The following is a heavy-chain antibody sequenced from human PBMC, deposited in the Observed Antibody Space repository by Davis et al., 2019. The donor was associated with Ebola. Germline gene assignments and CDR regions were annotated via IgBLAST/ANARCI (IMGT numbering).Heavy chain of an antibody. CDR2: ISSNGYNT. V-gene: IGHV3-64*01. J-gene: IGHJ4*02. Sequence: GGSLRLSCATSGFMFSTYAMHWVRQAPGKGLEHVSVISSNGYNTYYANSVKGRFTISRDTSKNTLHLHMHSLRAEDTAVYYCARGLHWADYWGQGTLVTVSS. CDR1: GFMFSTYA. D-gene: IGHD4-11*01. CDR3: ARGLHWADY.